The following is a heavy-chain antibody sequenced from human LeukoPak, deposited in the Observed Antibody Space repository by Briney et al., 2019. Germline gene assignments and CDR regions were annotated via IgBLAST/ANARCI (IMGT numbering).Heavy chain of an antibody. V-gene: IGHV4-59*01. D-gene: IGHD6-19*01. CDR2: IYDSGST. CDR3: AREKQWLASGWFDP. CDR1: GGSISSYY. J-gene: IGHJ5*02. Sequence: SETLSLTCTVSGGSISSYYWSWIRQPPGKGLEWIGYIYDSGSTNYNPSLKSRVTISVDTSKNQFSLKLSSVTAADTAVYYCAREKQWLASGWFDPWGQGTLVTVSS.